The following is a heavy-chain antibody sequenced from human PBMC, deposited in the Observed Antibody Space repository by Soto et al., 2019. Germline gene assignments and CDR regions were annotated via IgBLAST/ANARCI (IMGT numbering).Heavy chain of an antibody. Sequence: SETLSLTCTVSGGSISSYYWSWIRQPPGKGLEWIGYIYYSGSTNYNPSLKSRVTISVDTSKNQFSLKLSSVTAADTAVYYCAKDQAAGGTISRYFQYWGQGTLVTVSS. CDR3: AKDQAAGGTISRYFQY. CDR2: IYYSGST. D-gene: IGHD6-13*01. J-gene: IGHJ1*01. CDR1: GGSISSYY. V-gene: IGHV4-59*01.